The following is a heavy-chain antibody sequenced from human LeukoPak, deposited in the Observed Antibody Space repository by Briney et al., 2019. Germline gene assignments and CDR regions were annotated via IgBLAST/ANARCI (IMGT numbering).Heavy chain of an antibody. V-gene: IGHV1-69*13. D-gene: IGHD2-2*01. J-gene: IGHJ6*04. Sequence: SVTVACKASGGTFSSYAISWVRQAPGQGLEWMGGIIPIFGTANYAQKFQGRVTITADESTSTAYMELSSLRSEDTAVYYCARNAVPDRPFSGMDVWGKGTTVTVSS. CDR1: GGTFSSYA. CDR2: IIPIFGTA. CDR3: ARNAVPDRPFSGMDV.